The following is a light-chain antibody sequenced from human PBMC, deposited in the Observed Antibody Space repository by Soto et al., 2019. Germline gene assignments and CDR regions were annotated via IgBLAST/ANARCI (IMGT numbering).Light chain of an antibody. CDR3: CSYAGSRWV. J-gene: IGLJ3*02. CDR2: EGS. Sequence: QSALTQPASVFGSPGQSITISCTGTSSDVGSYNLVSWYQQHPGKAPKLMIYEGSKRPSGVSNRFSGSKSGNTASLTISGLQAEDEADYYCCSYAGSRWVFGGGTKLTVL. CDR1: SSDVGSYNL. V-gene: IGLV2-23*01.